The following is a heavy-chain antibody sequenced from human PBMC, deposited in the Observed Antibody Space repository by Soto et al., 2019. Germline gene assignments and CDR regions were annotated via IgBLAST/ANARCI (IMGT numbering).Heavy chain of an antibody. CDR1: GFTFSSYW. Sequence: EVQLEESGGGLVQPGGSLRLSCAASGFTFSSYWMTWVRQAPGKGLEWVANIKEDGSEQYQVDSVKGRFTFSRDNAKKTLYLQMNSLRVEDTAVYYCARLTAAGGDDQFDYWGQGTLVTVSS. D-gene: IGHD6-13*01. CDR3: ARLTAAGGDDQFDY. J-gene: IGHJ4*02. CDR2: IKEDGSEQ. V-gene: IGHV3-7*05.